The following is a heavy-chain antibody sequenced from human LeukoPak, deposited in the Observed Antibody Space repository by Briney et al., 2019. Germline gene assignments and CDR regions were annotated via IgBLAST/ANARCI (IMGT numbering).Heavy chain of an antibody. V-gene: IGHV1-69*06. CDR1: GGTFSSYA. CDR3: ARDIGRPEGGYYYMDV. J-gene: IGHJ6*03. Sequence: ASVKVSCKASGGTFSSYAISWVRQAPGQGLEWMGGIIPIFTTANYAQKFQGRVTITADTSTSTAYMELTSLRSEDTAMYYCARDIGRPEGGYYYMDVWGKGTTVIVSS. CDR2: IIPIFTTA. D-gene: IGHD1-26*01.